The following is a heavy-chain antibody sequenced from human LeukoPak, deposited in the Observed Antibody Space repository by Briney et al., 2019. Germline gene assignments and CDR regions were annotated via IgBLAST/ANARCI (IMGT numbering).Heavy chain of an antibody. Sequence: GASLQISCKASGYSFTNYWIGWVRQLPGKGLAWMGIIYPSDSDTRYSPSFQGQVTISADKSISTAYLQWRSLKASDTAMYYCARALRTGQGDNVPVLWGQGTLVTVSS. CDR2: IYPSDSDT. V-gene: IGHV5-51*01. D-gene: IGHD2-21*02. J-gene: IGHJ4*02. CDR1: GYSFTNYW. CDR3: ARALRTGQGDNVPVL.